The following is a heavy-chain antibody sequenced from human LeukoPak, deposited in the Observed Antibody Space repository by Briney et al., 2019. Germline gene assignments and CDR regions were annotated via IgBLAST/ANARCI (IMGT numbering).Heavy chain of an antibody. J-gene: IGHJ4*02. CDR1: GGTFSSYA. CDR2: IIPIFGTA. V-gene: IGHV1-69*01. CDR3: ARSRYCSSTSSYAHFDY. Sequence: SVKVSCKASGGTFSSYAISWVRQAPGQGLEWMGGIIPIFGTANYAQKFQGRVTITADESTSTAYMELSSLRSEDTAVYYCARSRYCSSTSSYAHFDYWGQGTLVTVSS. D-gene: IGHD2-2*01.